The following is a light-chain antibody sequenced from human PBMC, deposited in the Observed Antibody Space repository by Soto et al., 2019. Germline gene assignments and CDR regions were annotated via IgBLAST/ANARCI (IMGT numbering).Light chain of an antibody. Sequence: EIVLTQSPLSLPVTPGEPASISCRSSQNLLHSNGYNYLNWCLQKPGQSPQLLIYLGSNRASGVPDRFSGSGSGTDFTLTINRVEAEDVGLYFCAQGLATPFTFGGGTKVDIK. V-gene: IGKV2-28*01. CDR3: AQGLATPFT. CDR2: LGS. J-gene: IGKJ4*01. CDR1: QNLLHSNGYNY.